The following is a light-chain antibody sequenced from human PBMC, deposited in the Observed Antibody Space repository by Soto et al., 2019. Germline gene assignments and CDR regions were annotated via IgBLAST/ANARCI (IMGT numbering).Light chain of an antibody. CDR2: DAV. CDR3: QQRSIWPRP. Sequence: DIVLTQSPATLYLSPGERATLSCRASHHVASALAWYQQKAGHAPRLLIYDAVIRATGIPARFSGSGFGTDFTLPIGSLEPGDFAFYYCQQRSIWPRPLGQGTQVEIK. V-gene: IGKV3-11*01. J-gene: IGKJ2*01. CDR1: HHVASA.